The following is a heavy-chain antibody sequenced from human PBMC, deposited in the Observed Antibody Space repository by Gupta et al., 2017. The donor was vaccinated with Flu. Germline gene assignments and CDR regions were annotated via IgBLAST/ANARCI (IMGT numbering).Heavy chain of an antibody. V-gene: IGHV4-61*02. Sequence: QVQLQESGPGLVKPSQTLSLTCTVSGGSISSGSYYWSWIRQPAGKGLEWIGRIYTSGSTNYNPSLKSRVTISVDTSKNQFSLKLSSVTAADTAVYYCARDYVPGYSSSWGFDYWGQGTLVTVSS. J-gene: IGHJ4*02. CDR2: IYTSGST. D-gene: IGHD6-13*01. CDR1: GGSISSGSYY. CDR3: ARDYVPGYSSSWGFDY.